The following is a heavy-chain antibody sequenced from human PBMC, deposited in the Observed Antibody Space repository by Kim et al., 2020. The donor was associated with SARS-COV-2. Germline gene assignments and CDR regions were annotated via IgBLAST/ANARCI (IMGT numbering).Heavy chain of an antibody. Sequence: ASVKVSCKASGYTFTSYGISWVRQAPGQGLEWMGWISAYNGNTNYAQKLQGRVTMTTDKSTSTAYMELRSLRSDDTAVYYCARDSDLVVPAAMFYGMDVWGQGTTVTVSS. CDR2: ISAYNGNT. V-gene: IGHV1-18*01. CDR3: ARDSDLVVPAAMFYGMDV. J-gene: IGHJ6*02. CDR1: GYTFTSYG. D-gene: IGHD2-2*01.